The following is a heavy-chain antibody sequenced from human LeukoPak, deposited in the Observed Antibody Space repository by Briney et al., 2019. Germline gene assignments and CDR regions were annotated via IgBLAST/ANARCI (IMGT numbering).Heavy chain of an antibody. V-gene: IGHV1-69*05. J-gene: IGHJ6*03. D-gene: IGHD2-21*01. Sequence: SVKVSCKASGGTFSSYAISWVRQAPGQGLEWMGGIIPIFGTANYAQKFQGRVTITTDESTSTAYMELSSLRSEDTAVYYCARGGGLECGGDCYSFMDVWGKGTTVTVSS. CDR1: GGTFSSYA. CDR2: IIPIFGTA. CDR3: ARGGGLECGGDCYSFMDV.